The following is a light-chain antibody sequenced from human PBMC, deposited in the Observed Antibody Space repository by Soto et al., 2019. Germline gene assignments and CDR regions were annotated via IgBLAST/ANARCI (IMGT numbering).Light chain of an antibody. CDR3: CSYTSSSTPWV. CDR1: SSDVGGYNY. V-gene: IGLV2-14*03. J-gene: IGLJ1*01. Sequence: QSALTQPASVSGSPGQSITISCTGTSSDVGGYNYVSWYQQHPGKAPKLIIYDVSDRPSGISSRFSASKSGNTASLTISGLQAEDEADYYCCSYTSSSTPWVFGPGTKVTVL. CDR2: DVS.